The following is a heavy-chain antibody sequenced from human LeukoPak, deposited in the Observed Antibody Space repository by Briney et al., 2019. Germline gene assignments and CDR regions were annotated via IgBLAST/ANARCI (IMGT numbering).Heavy chain of an antibody. CDR3: ARRVVRGFSYYYYYMDV. Sequence: SETLSLTCAVYGGSFSGYYWSWIRQPPGKGLEWIGEINHSGSTNYNPSLKSRVTISVDTSKNQFSLKLSSVTAADTAVYYCARRVVRGFSYYYYYMDVWGKGTTVTISS. J-gene: IGHJ6*03. CDR1: GGSFSGYY. D-gene: IGHD3-10*01. CDR2: INHSGST. V-gene: IGHV4-34*01.